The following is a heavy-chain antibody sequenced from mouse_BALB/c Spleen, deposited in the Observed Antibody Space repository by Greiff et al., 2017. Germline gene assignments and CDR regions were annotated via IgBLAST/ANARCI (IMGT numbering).Heavy chain of an antibody. CDR1: GFTFSDYY. CDR3: ASTSMDY. J-gene: IGHJ4*01. V-gene: IGHV5-4*02. Sequence: EVQVVESGGGLVKPGGSLKLSCAASGFTFSDYYMYWVRQTPEKRLEWVATISDGGSYTYYPDSVKGRFTISRDNAKNNLYLQMSSLKSEDTAMYYCASTSMDYWGQGTSVTVSS. CDR2: ISDGGSYT.